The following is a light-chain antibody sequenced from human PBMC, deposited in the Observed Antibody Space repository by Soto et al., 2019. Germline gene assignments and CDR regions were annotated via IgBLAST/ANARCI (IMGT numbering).Light chain of an antibody. CDR3: RSFDDSLSGVV. J-gene: IGLJ2*01. CDR2: RNS. V-gene: IGLV1-40*01. Sequence: QSVLTQPPSVSGAPGQRVTISCTGSSSNIGANHDVHWYQQLPGTAPKLLIYRNSNRPSGVPDRFSGSKSGTSASLAITGLQAEDEADYYCRSFDDSLSGVVFGGGTKLTVL. CDR1: SSNIGANHD.